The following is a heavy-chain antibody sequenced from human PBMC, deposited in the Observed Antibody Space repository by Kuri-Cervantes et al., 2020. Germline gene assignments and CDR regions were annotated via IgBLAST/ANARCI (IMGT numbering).Heavy chain of an antibody. J-gene: IGHJ3*02. V-gene: IGHV4-38-2*02. CDR1: GYSIRSGYY. CDR3: ARDLRFSGIAVERDAFDI. D-gene: IGHD6-19*01. CDR2: VYHNGNT. Sequence: SQTLSLTCAVSGYSIRSGYYWGWIRQPPGKGLQWIATVYHNGNTYYNPSLMSRITISIDMSKNQLSLKLNSVTAADTAVYYCARDLRFSGIAVERDAFDIWGQGTMVTVSS.